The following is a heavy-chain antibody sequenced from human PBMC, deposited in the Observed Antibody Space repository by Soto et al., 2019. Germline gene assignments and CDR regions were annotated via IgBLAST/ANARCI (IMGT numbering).Heavy chain of an antibody. CDR3: ARGWGATSDY. Sequence: QVQLQQWGAGLLKPSETLSLTCAVYGGSFSGYYWSWIRQPPGKGLEWIGESNHSGSTNYNPSLKSRVTISVYTSKNQFSLKLSSVTAADTAVYYCARGWGATSDYWGQGTLVTVSS. J-gene: IGHJ4*02. CDR2: SNHSGST. D-gene: IGHD5-12*01. V-gene: IGHV4-34*01. CDR1: GGSFSGYY.